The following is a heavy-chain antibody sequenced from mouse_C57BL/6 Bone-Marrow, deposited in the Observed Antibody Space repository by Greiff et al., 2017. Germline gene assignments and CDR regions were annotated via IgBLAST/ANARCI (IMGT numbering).Heavy chain of an antibody. D-gene: IGHD1-1*01. CDR1: GYTFTSYW. CDR3: ARWETTGYFDV. V-gene: IGHV1-72*01. CDR2: IDPNSGGT. Sequence: QVQLQQPGAELVKPGASVKLSCKASGYTFTSYWMHWVKQRPGRGLEWIGWIDPNSGGTKYNEKFKSKATLTVDKPSSTAYMQLSSLTSEDSAVYYCARWETTGYFDVWGTGTTVTVSS. J-gene: IGHJ1*03.